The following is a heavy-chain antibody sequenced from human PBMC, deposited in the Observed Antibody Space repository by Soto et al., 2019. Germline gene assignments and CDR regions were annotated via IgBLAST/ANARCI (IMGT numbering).Heavy chain of an antibody. V-gene: IGHV3-30*03. CDR1: GFSFSTYG. CDR3: AREGWSTGRYYFDN. J-gene: IGHJ4*02. D-gene: IGHD6-19*01. Sequence: GGSLRLSCAASGFSFSTYGMHWVRQAPGKGLEWVAFMSYDGGNKYYAESVRGRFTISRDDAKNSLYLQLNSLRAEDTAVYYCAREGWSTGRYYFDNWGQGTLVTVSS. CDR2: MSYDGGNK.